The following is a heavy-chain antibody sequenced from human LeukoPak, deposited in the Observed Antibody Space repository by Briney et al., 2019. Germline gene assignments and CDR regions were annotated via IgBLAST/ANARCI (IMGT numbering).Heavy chain of an antibody. CDR3: ARARRWLPTEYDF. Sequence: ASVKVSCKASGYTFTGYYMHWVRQAPGQGLEWMGWINPNSGGTNYAQKFQGRVTMTRDTSISTAYMELSRLRSDDTAAYYCARARRWLPTEYDFWGQGTLVTVSS. CDR2: INPNSGGT. V-gene: IGHV1-2*02. D-gene: IGHD5-24*01. J-gene: IGHJ4*02. CDR1: GYTFTGYY.